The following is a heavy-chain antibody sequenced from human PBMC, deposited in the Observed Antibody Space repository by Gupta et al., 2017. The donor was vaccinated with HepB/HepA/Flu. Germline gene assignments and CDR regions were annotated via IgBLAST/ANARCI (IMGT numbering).Heavy chain of an antibody. CDR2: IHYSGST. J-gene: IGHJ4*02. D-gene: IGHD1-20*01. CDR1: GGSISSSRYY. V-gene: IGHV4-39*01. CDR3: ASSGITGTKHWGGGVSYYFDY. Sequence: QLQLQESGPGLVKPSETLSLTCTVSGGSISSSRYYWGWFRQPPGKGVEWIGSIHYSGSTYYTPPLQGRVTLSGETSKNKFPLKLSSVTAAEQGLYYCASSGITGTKHWGGGVSYYFDYWGQGTLVTVSS.